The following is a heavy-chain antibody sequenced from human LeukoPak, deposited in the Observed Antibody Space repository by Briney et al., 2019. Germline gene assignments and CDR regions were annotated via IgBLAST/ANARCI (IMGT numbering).Heavy chain of an antibody. J-gene: IGHJ4*02. CDR1: GFTFSSHW. D-gene: IGHD1-26*01. V-gene: IGHV3-74*01. CDR3: ARDKIVGATTLDS. CDR2: IKSDGTYR. Sequence: GGSLRLSCAASGFTFSSHWMHWVRQAPGKGLVCVARIKSDGTYRDYGDSVRGRFTISRDNAKDTLYLQMNSLRAEDTAVYYCARDKIVGATTLDSWGQGTQVTVSA.